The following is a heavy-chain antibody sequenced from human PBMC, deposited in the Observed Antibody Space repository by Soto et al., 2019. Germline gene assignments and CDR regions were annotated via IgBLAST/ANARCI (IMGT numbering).Heavy chain of an antibody. D-gene: IGHD6-13*01. CDR2: ISSSSSYT. Sequence: GGSLRLSCAASGFTFSDYYMSWIRQAPGKGLEWVSYISSSSSYTNYADSVKGRFTISRDNAKNSLYLQMNSLRAEDTAVYYCARGNRIAAAGLIHPAGAPSGHWGQGTLVTVSS. J-gene: IGHJ4*02. CDR1: GFTFSDYY. CDR3: ARGNRIAAAGLIHPAGAPSGH. V-gene: IGHV3-11*06.